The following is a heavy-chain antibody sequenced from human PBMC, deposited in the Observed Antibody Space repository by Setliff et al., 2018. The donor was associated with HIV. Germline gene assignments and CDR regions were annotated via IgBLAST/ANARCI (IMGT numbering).Heavy chain of an antibody. D-gene: IGHD6-13*01. CDR2: ISSSSSPI. V-gene: IGHV3-48*01. CDR1: GFTFSNCG. CDR3: ARDHGSNWYSTGLSAESFQQ. Sequence: GGSLRLSCAASGFTFSNCGMNWVRQAPGKGLEWIAYISSSSSPIYYAASVRGRFTISRDSGETSLYLQMNSLRVEDTAMYYCARDHGSNWYSTGLSAESFQQWGQGTLVTVSS. J-gene: IGHJ1*01.